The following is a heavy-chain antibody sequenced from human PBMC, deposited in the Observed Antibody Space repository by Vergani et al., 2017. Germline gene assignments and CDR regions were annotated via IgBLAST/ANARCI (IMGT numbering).Heavy chain of an antibody. CDR3: ARKYQLLYGRGWFDP. CDR1: GASIRSSNYY. D-gene: IGHD2-2*02. Sequence: QLQLQESGPGLVKPSATLSLTCSVSGASIRSSNYYWGWIRQPPGKGLEWIASIYYSGSTYYNPSLKSRVTISVDTSKNQFSLKLSSVTAADTAVYYCARKYQLLYGRGWFDPWGQGTLVTVSS. CDR2: IYYSGST. V-gene: IGHV4-39*01. J-gene: IGHJ5*02.